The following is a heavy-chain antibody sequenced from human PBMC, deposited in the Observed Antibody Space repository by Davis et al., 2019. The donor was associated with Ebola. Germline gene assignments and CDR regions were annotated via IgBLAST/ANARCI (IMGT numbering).Heavy chain of an antibody. CDR1: GVSISRHY. D-gene: IGHD2-2*01. CDR3: ARESGYCSSTSCSKQSFDY. V-gene: IGHV4-59*11. Sequence: PSETLSLTCTVSGVSISRHYWSWIRQPPGKRLEWIGSIHYTGSTNYNSSLYSRVTISIDTSKNQFSLRLNSVTAADTAVYFCARESGYCSSTSCSKQSFDYWGQGTLVTVSS. J-gene: IGHJ4*02. CDR2: IHYTGST.